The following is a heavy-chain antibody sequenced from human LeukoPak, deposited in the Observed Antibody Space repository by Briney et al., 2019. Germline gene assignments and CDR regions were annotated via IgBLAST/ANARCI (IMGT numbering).Heavy chain of an antibody. V-gene: IGHV3-66*01. Sequence: GGSLRLSCAASGFTVSSNYMSWVRQAPGKGLEWVSVIYSGGSTYYADSVKGRFTISRDNSKNTLYLQMISLRAEDTAVYYCARDHFYYGGYGYFDYWGQGTLGTVSS. CDR1: GFTVSSNY. CDR3: ARDHFYYGGYGYFDY. D-gene: IGHD4-17*01. CDR2: IYSGGST. J-gene: IGHJ4*02.